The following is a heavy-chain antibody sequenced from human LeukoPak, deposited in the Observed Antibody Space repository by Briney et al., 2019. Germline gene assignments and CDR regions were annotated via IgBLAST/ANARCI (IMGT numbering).Heavy chain of an antibody. Sequence: SETLSLTCTVSGGSINTPNYYWGWIRQTPGKGLEWIGNIFYSGGTYYSPSLTSRVTISVDTSKNQFSLKLSSVTAADTAVYYCARAKGYCSSTSCYGIDYYYYMDVWGKGTTVTISS. D-gene: IGHD2-2*01. CDR3: ARAKGYCSSTSCYGIDYYYYMDV. J-gene: IGHJ6*03. V-gene: IGHV4-39*07. CDR2: IFYSGGT. CDR1: GGSINTPNYY.